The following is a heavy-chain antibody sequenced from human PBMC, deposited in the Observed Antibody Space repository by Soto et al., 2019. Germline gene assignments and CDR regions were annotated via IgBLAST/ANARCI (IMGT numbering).Heavy chain of an antibody. CDR2: IYSGGST. CDR3: ARGPHVGISTS. J-gene: IGHJ4*02. Sequence: EVQLVESGGGLIQPGGSLRLSCAASGFNVSSNYMSWVRQAPGKGLEWLSVIYSGGSTYYAESVKGRFTISRANSKNKMNLQMKALRVEDTAVYYCARGPHVGISTSWGQGTLVTVSS. V-gene: IGHV3-53*01. D-gene: IGHD2-2*01. CDR1: GFNVSSNY.